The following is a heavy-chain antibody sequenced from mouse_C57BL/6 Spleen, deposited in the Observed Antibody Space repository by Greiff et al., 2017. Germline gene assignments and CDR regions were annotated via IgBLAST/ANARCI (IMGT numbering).Heavy chain of an antibody. Sequence: QVQLQQPGTELVKPGASVNLSCKASGYTFTSYWMHWVKQRPGQGLEWIGNINPSNGGTNYNEKFKSKATLTVDKSSSTAYMQLSSLTSEDSAVYYCARFTTVVARDFDYWGQGTTLTVSS. D-gene: IGHD1-1*01. CDR1: GYTFTSYW. J-gene: IGHJ2*01. CDR2: INPSNGGT. CDR3: ARFTTVVARDFDY. V-gene: IGHV1-53*01.